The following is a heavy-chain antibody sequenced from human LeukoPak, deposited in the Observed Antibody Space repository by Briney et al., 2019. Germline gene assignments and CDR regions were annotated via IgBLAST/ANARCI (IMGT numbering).Heavy chain of an antibody. J-gene: IGHJ4*02. Sequence: ASVKVSCKASGYTFTSYNINWVRQATGQGLEWMGWMNPNSGNTGYAQKFQGRVTMTRNTSISTAYMELSSMRSEDTAVYYCARAGYYGSGTDYWGQGTLVTVSS. CDR3: ARAGYYGSGTDY. CDR1: GYTFTSYN. V-gene: IGHV1-8*01. D-gene: IGHD3-10*01. CDR2: MNPNSGNT.